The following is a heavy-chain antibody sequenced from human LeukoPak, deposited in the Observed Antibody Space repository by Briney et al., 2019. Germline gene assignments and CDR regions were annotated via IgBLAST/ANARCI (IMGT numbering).Heavy chain of an antibody. D-gene: IGHD1-26*01. CDR3: ARLFGGSYYGDYFDY. CDR2: IYPGDSDT. J-gene: IGHJ4*02. V-gene: IGHV5-51*01. CDR1: GYSFTSYW. Sequence: GESLKISCKGSGYSFTSYWIGWVRQMPGKGLELMGIIYPGDSDTRYSPSFQGQVTISADKSISTAYLQWSSLKASDTAMYYCARLFGGSYYGDYFDYWGQGTLVTVSS.